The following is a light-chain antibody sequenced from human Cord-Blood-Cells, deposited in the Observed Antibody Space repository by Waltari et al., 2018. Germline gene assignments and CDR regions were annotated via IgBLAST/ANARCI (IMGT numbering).Light chain of an antibody. Sequence: QSALTQPASVSGSPGQSITISCTGTSSDVGSYNLVSWYQQHPGKAPKLMIYEGSKRPSGVSNLFSASKSGNTASLTISGLQAEDEADYYCCSYAGSSTVVFGGGTKLTVL. CDR3: CSYAGSSTVV. V-gene: IGLV2-23*01. CDR1: SSDVGSYNL. J-gene: IGLJ2*01. CDR2: EGS.